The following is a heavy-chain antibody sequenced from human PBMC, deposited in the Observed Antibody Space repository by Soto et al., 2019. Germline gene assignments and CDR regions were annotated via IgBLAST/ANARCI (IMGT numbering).Heavy chain of an antibody. Sequence: ASVKVSCKASGGTFSSYTISWVRQAPGQGLEWMGWISGYNGDTNYAQKFQDRVSMTIDTSTGTAYMELRSLTSDDTAIYYCAKNGQPPYYYYGLHVWGQGTKVTVSS. CDR3: AKNGQPPYYYYGLHV. V-gene: IGHV1-18*01. J-gene: IGHJ6*02. D-gene: IGHD2-8*01. CDR2: ISGYNGDT. CDR1: GGTFSSYT.